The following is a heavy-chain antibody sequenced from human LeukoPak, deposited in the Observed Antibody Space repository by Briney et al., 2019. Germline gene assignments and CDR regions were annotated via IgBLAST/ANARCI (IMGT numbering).Heavy chain of an antibody. CDR2: ISWNSGSI. Sequence: PGRSLRLSCAASGFTFDDYAMHWVRQAPGKGLEWVSGISWNSGSIGYADSVKGRFTISRDNAKNSLYLQMNSLRAEDTASYYCAKFRVLYGMDVWGQGTTVTVS. V-gene: IGHV3-9*01. J-gene: IGHJ6*02. CDR3: AKFRVLYGMDV. CDR1: GFTFDDYA.